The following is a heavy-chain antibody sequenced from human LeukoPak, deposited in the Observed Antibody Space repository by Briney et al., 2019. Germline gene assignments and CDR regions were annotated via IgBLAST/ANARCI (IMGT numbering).Heavy chain of an antibody. J-gene: IGHJ4*02. CDR3: ARALFRSRSGWYGKGPVGY. CDR2: MNPNSGNT. D-gene: IGHD6-19*01. CDR1: GYTFTSYD. Sequence: ASVKVSCKASGYTFTSYDINWVRQATGQGLEWMGWMNPNSGNTGYAQKFQGRVTITRNTSISTAYMELSSLRSEDTAVYYCARALFRSRSGWYGKGPVGYWGQGTLVTVSS. V-gene: IGHV1-8*03.